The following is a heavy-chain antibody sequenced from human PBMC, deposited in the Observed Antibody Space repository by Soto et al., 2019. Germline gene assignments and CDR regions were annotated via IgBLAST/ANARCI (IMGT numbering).Heavy chain of an antibody. Sequence: EVQLVESGGGLVQPGGSLRLSCAASGFTFSSYWMHWVRQVPGKGLVWVSRIGSNGRSTNYADSVKGRFTISRDNAKNTLFLQMNSLRAEDTAVDYCARDVSNSVDYWGQGTLVTVSS. CDR1: GFTFSSYW. D-gene: IGHD4-4*01. CDR2: IGSNGRST. CDR3: ARDVSNSVDY. V-gene: IGHV3-74*01. J-gene: IGHJ4*02.